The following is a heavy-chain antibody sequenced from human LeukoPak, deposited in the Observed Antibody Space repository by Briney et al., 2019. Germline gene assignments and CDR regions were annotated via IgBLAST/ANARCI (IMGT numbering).Heavy chain of an antibody. Sequence: GGSLRLSCAASGFSFSTYGMTWVRQAPGKGLEWVSVISGSDDSTYYADSVKGRFTMSRDNSKNTLSLQMNSLRADDTAAYYCAKAGGGGSYRLHYWGQGTLVTVSS. J-gene: IGHJ4*02. CDR1: GFSFSTYG. D-gene: IGHD1-26*01. CDR2: ISGSDDST. V-gene: IGHV3-23*01. CDR3: AKAGGGGSYRLHY.